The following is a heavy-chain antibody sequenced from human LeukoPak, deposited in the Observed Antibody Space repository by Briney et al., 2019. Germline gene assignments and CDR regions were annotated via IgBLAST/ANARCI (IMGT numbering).Heavy chain of an antibody. V-gene: IGHV3-21*01. D-gene: IGHD5-18*01. J-gene: IGHJ6*03. CDR3: ARAIQLWQPAYYYYMDV. CDR2: ISSSSSYI. Sequence: SGGSLRLSCLASGFSFNGYGMHWVRQAPGKGLEWVSSISSSSSYIYYADSVKGRFTISRDNAKNSLYLQMNSLRAEDTAVYYCARAIQLWQPAYYYYMDVWGKGTTVTVSS. CDR1: GFSFNGYG.